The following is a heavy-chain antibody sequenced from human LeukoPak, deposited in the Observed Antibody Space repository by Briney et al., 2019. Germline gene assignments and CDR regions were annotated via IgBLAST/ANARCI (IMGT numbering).Heavy chain of an antibody. CDR2: IYYSGST. CDR1: GGSISSGGYY. J-gene: IGHJ6*02. Sequence: PSETLSLTCTVSGGSISSGGYYWSWIRQHPGKGLEWIGYIYYSGSTYHNPSLKSRVTISVDTSKNQFSLKLSSVTAADTAVYYCARGPTYYDFWSGSGDYGMDVWGQGTTVTVSS. CDR3: ARGPTYYDFWSGSGDYGMDV. D-gene: IGHD3-3*01. V-gene: IGHV4-31*03.